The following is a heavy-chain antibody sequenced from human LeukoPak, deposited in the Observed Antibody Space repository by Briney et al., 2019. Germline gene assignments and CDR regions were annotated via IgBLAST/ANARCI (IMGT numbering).Heavy chain of an antibody. CDR3: ARICTIFGYCFDY. D-gene: IGHD3-3*01. Sequence: NTSETLSLTCTVSGGSISSGDYYWSWIRQPPGKGLEWIGCIYYSGSTYYNPSLKSRVTISVDTSKNQFSLKLSSVTAADTAVYYCARICTIFGYCFDYWGQGTLVTVSS. CDR1: GGSISSGDYY. J-gene: IGHJ4*02. V-gene: IGHV4-30-4*08. CDR2: IYYSGST.